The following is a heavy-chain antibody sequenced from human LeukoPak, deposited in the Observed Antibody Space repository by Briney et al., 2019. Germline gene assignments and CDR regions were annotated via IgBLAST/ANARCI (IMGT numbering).Heavy chain of an antibody. CDR3: VRGLYGLGWDY. J-gene: IGHJ4*02. CDR1: RFSLSSYN. Sequence: GGSLRLSCSASRFSLSSYNMHWVREAPGKGLEFGSGVSSDWGTTDYADSARDRFTISRDNSKNTLYLQMSSLRAEDTAIYYCVRGLYGLGWDYWGPGTLVTVSS. V-gene: IGHV3-64D*06. CDR2: VSSDWGTT. D-gene: IGHD3-10*01.